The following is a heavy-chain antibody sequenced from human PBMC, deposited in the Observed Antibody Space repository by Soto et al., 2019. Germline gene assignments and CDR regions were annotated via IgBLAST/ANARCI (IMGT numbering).Heavy chain of an antibody. D-gene: IGHD6-19*01. CDR3: AKADGEQWLVPHLDN. V-gene: IGHV3-23*01. J-gene: IGHJ4*02. CDR2: ISCCGGST. Sequence: EVQLLESGGGVAQPGGSLRLSCVASGFNFKKFAMAWVRQAPGEGLEWVSGISCCGGSTSYADSVKGRFIIARDDSKNTLSLQMNSLRVEDTAQYYCAKADGEQWLVPHLDNWGQGTLVTVS. CDR1: GFNFKKFA.